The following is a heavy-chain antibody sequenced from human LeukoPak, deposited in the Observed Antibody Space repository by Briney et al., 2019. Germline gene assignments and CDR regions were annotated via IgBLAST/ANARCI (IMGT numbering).Heavy chain of an antibody. J-gene: IGHJ4*02. V-gene: IGHV1-69-2*01. D-gene: IGHD1-26*01. CDR3: GTAVVGRQPTD. CDR2: IDPEDGET. Sequence: ATVKLSCKSSGYSFSDYYIHWVQLAPGKGLEWMGRIDPEDGETIYSATFQDRLTITADTSIDTSYMELRSLRSDDTAVYFCGTAVVGRQPTDWGQGTQVTVSS. CDR1: GYSFSDYY.